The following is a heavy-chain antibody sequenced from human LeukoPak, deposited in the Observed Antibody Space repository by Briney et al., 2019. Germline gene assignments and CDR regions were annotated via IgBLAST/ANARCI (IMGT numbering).Heavy chain of an antibody. D-gene: IGHD3-10*01. V-gene: IGHV4-61*02. CDR1: GGSMTSGSYY. J-gene: IGHJ5*02. Sequence: SETLSLTCTVSGGSMTSGSYYWSWIRKPAGKGLEWIGCVYTSGNTEYTPSLKSRVIISIDTSKNQVSLKLTSVTAADTAVYYCARTDPYGAGNPWGQGTLVTVSS. CDR2: VYTSGNT. CDR3: ARTDPYGAGNP.